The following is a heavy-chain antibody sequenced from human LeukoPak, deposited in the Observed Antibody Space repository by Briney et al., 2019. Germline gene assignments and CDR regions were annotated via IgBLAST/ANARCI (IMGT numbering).Heavy chain of an antibody. V-gene: IGHV4-4*07. Sequence: SEALSLTRTVSGGSISSYYWSWIRQPAGKGLEWIGRIYTSGSTNYNPSLKSRVTMSVDTSKNQFSLKLSSVTAADTAVYYCARDRGNYDAFDIWGQGTMVTVSS. J-gene: IGHJ3*02. CDR3: ARDRGNYDAFDI. CDR1: GGSISSYY. CDR2: IYTSGST. D-gene: IGHD3-10*01.